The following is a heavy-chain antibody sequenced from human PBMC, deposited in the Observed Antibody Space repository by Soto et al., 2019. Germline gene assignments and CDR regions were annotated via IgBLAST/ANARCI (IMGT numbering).Heavy chain of an antibody. CDR1: GYSFTTYW. D-gene: IGHD4-17*01. V-gene: IGHV5-51*01. CDR2: IYPGDSDT. CDR3: ARSENTVNSYFYYYGMDV. J-gene: IGHJ6*02. Sequence: GESLKISCKGFGYSFTTYWIGWVRQMPGKGLEWMGIIYPGDSDTRYSPSFQGQVTISADKSISTAYLQWSSLKASDTAMYYCARSENTVNSYFYYYGMDVWGQGTTVTVSS.